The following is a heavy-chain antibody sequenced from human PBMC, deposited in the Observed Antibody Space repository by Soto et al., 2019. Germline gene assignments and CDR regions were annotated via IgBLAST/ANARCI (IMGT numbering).Heavy chain of an antibody. CDR1: GFTFSNYG. J-gene: IGHJ4*02. CDR2: ISYDGSDK. D-gene: IGHD2-15*01. CDR3: AKDRTAFCSGGSCYDYFDY. V-gene: IGHV3-30*18. Sequence: GGSLRLSCAASGFTFSNYGMHWVRQAPGKGLEWVALISYDGSDKYYADSVKGRFTISRDNSKNTLYLQMNSLRAEDTAVYYCAKDRTAFCSGGSCYDYFDYWGQGTLVTVSS.